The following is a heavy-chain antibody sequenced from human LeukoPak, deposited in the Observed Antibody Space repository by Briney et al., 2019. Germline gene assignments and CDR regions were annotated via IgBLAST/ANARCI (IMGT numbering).Heavy chain of an antibody. D-gene: IGHD4-17*01. CDR3: ARSAYGADPTYDAFDL. V-gene: IGHV4-4*07. J-gene: IGHJ3*01. Sequence: SETLSLTCSVSGGSISSYYWGWIRQPAGKGLEWIGRVYTSGSTRYSPSLKSRVSMSVDTSKNQLYLRLSSVTAADTAMYYCARSAYGADPTYDAFDLWGQGTMVTVSS. CDR2: VYTSGST. CDR1: GGSISSYY.